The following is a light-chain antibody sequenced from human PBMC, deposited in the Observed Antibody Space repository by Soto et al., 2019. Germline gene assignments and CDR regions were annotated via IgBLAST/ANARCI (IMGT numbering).Light chain of an antibody. CDR3: QQYYSYPPGT. J-gene: IGKJ1*01. CDR2: AAS. V-gene: IGKV1-8*01. Sequence: AIRMTQSPSSFSASTGDRVTITCRASQGISSYLAWYQQKPGKAPKLLIYAASTLQSGVPSRFSGSGSGTDFTLTISCLQSEDFATYYCQQYYSYPPGTF. CDR1: QGISSY.